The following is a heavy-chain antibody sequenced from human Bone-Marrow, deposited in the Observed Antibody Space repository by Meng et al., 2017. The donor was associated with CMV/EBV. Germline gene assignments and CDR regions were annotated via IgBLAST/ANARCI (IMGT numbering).Heavy chain of an antibody. CDR2: INPNSGGT. CDR1: GYTFTSYD. J-gene: IGHJ6*02. Sequence: ASVKVSCKASGYTFTSYDINWVRQAPGQGLEWMGWINPNSGGTNYAQKFQGRVTMTRDTSTSTAYMELSRLRSDDTAVYYCASLPEVCGVGSCYDYYYYYGMDVWGQGTTVTVSS. D-gene: IGHD2-2*01. CDR3: ASLPEVCGVGSCYDYYYYYGMDV. V-gene: IGHV1-2*02.